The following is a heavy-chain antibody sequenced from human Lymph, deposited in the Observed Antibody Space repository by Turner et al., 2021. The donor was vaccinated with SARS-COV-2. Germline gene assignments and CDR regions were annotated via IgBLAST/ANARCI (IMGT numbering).Heavy chain of an antibody. D-gene: IGHD3-10*01. CDR1: VFTVSSNY. J-gene: IGHJ4*02. CDR3: ARVLPFGDYFDY. CDR2: IYSGGST. V-gene: IGHV3-53*01. Sequence: EVQLVESGGGLIPPGGSLRLSCAASVFTVSSNYMSWVRQAPGKGLEWVSVIYSGGSTYYADSVKGRFTISRDNSKNTLYLQMNSLRAEDTAVYYCARVLPFGDYFDYWGQGTLVTVSS.